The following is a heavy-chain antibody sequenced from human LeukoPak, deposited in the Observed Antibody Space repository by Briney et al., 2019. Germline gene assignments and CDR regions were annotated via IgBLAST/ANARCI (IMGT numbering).Heavy chain of an antibody. V-gene: IGHV4-38-2*01. CDR2: IYHSGST. CDR1: GYSISSGYY. D-gene: IGHD3-22*01. CDR3: ARQGGAYYYDSSGYCDY. Sequence: SETLSLTCAVSGYSISSGYYWSWIRQPPGKGLEWIGSIYHSGSTYYNPSLKSRVTISVDTSKNQSSLKLSSVTAADTAVYYCARQGGAYYYDSSGYCDYWGQGTLVTVSS. J-gene: IGHJ4*02.